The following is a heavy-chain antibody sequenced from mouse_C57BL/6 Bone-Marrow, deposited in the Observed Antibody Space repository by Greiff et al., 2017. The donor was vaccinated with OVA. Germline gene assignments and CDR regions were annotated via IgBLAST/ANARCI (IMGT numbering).Heavy chain of an antibody. CDR3: ARAVRYDGAMDY. D-gene: IGHD2-12*01. Sequence: QVQLQQPGAELVRPGSSVKLSCKASGYTFTSYWMGWVKQRPGQGLEWIGNIYPSDSETHYNQKFKDKATLTVDKSSSTAYMQLSSLTSEDSAVYYCARAVRYDGAMDYWGQGTSVTVSS. CDR2: IYPSDSET. J-gene: IGHJ4*01. V-gene: IGHV1-61*01. CDR1: GYTFTSYW.